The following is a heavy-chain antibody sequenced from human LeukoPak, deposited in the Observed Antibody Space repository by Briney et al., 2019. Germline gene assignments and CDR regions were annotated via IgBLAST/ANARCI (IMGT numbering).Heavy chain of an antibody. D-gene: IGHD2-15*01. CDR3: ARGTHDCSGGSCYWYFDY. V-gene: IGHV4-4*02. J-gene: IGHJ4*02. CDR1: GGSISSSNW. CDR2: IYHSGST. Sequence: SETLSLTCAVSGGSISSSNWWSWVRQPPGKGLEWIGEIYHSGSTNYNPSLKSRVTISVDKSKNQFSLKLSSVTAADTAVYYRARGTHDCSGGSCYWYFDYWGQGTLVTVSS.